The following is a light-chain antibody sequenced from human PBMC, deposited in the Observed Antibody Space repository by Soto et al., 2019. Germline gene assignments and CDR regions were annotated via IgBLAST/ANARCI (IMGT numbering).Light chain of an antibody. CDR2: GAS. CDR3: HQSYRTPMYT. Sequence: DIQMTQSPVSLSASVGDRVTITCRASQSISSSLNWYQQKPGKAPKLLIYGASSLQSGVPSRFSGSGSGTDFTLTISSLQPEDFATYYCHQSYRTPMYTFGQGTKLEIK. J-gene: IGKJ2*01. CDR1: QSISSS. V-gene: IGKV1-39*01.